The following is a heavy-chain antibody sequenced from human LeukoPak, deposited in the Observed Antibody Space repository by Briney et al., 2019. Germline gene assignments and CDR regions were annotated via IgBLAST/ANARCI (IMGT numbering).Heavy chain of an antibody. V-gene: IGHV3-30-3*01. CDR2: ISYEGSDK. Sequence: GGSLRLSCAASGFTFSSFAMHWVRQAPGKGLEWVAVISYEGSDKYYADSVKGRLTISRDNSKNTLYLQMNSLRAEDTTVYFCARETTDGYFDRWGQGTLVTVSS. D-gene: IGHD4-17*01. CDR3: ARETTDGYFDR. J-gene: IGHJ4*02. CDR1: GFTFSSFA.